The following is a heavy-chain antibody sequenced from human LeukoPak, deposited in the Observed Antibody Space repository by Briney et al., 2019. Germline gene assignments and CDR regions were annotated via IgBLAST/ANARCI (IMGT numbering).Heavy chain of an antibody. CDR1: GRSISSYY. D-gene: IGHD6-19*01. CDR2: IYTSGST. CDR3: ARGSSSGPDYYYGMDV. Sequence: SETLSLACPVSGRSISSYYGSWIRQPAGKGLEWIGRIYTSGSTNYNPSLKSRVTMSVDTSKNQFSLKLSSVTAADTAVYYCARGSSSGPDYYYGMDVWGQGTTVTVSS. V-gene: IGHV4-4*07. J-gene: IGHJ6*02.